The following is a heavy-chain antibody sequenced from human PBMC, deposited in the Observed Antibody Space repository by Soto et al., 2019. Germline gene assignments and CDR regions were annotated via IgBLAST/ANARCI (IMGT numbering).Heavy chain of an antibody. J-gene: IGHJ5*02. CDR2: INHSGST. Sequence: SETLSLTCAVYGGSFSGYYWTWIRQPPGTGLEWIGEINHSGSTNNNPSLKSRVTISVDTSKNQFSLKLTSVTAADTAVYYCARGLLAPYSNWFDPWGQGTLVTVS. D-gene: IGHD4-4*01. CDR1: GGSFSGYY. CDR3: ARGLLAPYSNWFDP. V-gene: IGHV4-34*01.